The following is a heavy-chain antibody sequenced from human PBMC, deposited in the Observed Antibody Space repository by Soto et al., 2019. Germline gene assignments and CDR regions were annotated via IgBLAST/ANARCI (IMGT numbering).Heavy chain of an antibody. V-gene: IGHV3-33*01. J-gene: IGHJ6*02. D-gene: IGHD6-13*01. CDR3: ARDKAAAGQYYYYYYGMDG. CDR2: IWYDGSNK. Sequence: RLSCAASGFTFSSYGMHWVRQAPGKGLEWVAVIWYDGSNKYYADSVKGRFTISRDNSKNTLYLQMNSLRAEDTAVYYCARDKAAAGQYYYYYYGMDGWGQGTTVTVSS. CDR1: GFTFSSYG.